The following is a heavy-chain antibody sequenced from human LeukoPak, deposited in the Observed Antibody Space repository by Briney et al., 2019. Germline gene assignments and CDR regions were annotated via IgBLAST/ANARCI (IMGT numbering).Heavy chain of an antibody. Sequence: ASVKVSCKASGYNLNTYHMHWVRQAPGQGLEWMGIITSTGTTTICAQKFQGKVTMTRDTSTSTVYMDLSSLRSDDTAVYYCATEYVRTHYFDWWGQGTLVTVSS. D-gene: IGHD3-16*01. V-gene: IGHV1-46*02. CDR2: ITSTGTTT. CDR1: GYNLNTYH. J-gene: IGHJ4*02. CDR3: ATEYVRTHYFDW.